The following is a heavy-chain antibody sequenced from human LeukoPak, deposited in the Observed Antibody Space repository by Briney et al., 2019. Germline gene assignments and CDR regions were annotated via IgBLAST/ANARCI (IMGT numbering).Heavy chain of an antibody. J-gene: IGHJ4*02. D-gene: IGHD3-16*02. CDR3: ARQYLGELSLIDY. CDR1: GGSINSYY. CDR2: INHSGST. Sequence: PSETLSLTCTVSGGSINSYYWSWIRQPPGKGLEWIGEINHSGSTNYNPSLKSRVTISVDTSKNQFSLRLSSVTAADTAVYYCARQYLGELSLIDYWGQGTLVTVSS. V-gene: IGHV4-34*01.